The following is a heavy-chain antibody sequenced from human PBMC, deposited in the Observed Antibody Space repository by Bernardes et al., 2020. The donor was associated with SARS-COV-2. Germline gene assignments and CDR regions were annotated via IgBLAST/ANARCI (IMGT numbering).Heavy chain of an antibody. Sequence: GGSLRLSCAASGFTFDDYAMHWVRQAPGKGLEWVSGISWNSGSIGYADSVKGRFTISRDNAKNSLYLQMNSLRAEDTALYYCAKFSEGDTLDYWGQGTLVTVSS. J-gene: IGHJ4*02. CDR2: ISWNSGSI. CDR3: AKFSEGDTLDY. D-gene: IGHD1-26*01. CDR1: GFTFDDYA. V-gene: IGHV3-9*01.